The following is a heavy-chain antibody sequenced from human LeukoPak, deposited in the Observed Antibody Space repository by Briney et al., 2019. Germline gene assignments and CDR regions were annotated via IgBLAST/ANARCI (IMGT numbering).Heavy chain of an antibody. CDR3: ATGYSGYRRSYYYGMDV. CDR1: GFTVSSNY. Sequence: HPGGSLRLSCAASGFTVSSNYMTWVRQAPGKGLEWVPLIYTDGSTYYADSVKGRFTISGHNSKNTLYIQMNSLGADDTAAYYCATGYSGYRRSYYYGMDVWGQGTTVTVSS. J-gene: IGHJ6*02. CDR2: IYTDGST. V-gene: IGHV3-53*04. D-gene: IGHD5-12*01.